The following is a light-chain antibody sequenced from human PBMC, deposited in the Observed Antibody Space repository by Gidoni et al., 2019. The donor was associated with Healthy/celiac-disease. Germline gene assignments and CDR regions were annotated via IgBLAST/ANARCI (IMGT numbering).Light chain of an antibody. CDR2: DAS. Sequence: AIQLTQSPSSLSASVGDRVTITCRASQGISSALAWYQQKPGKAPKLLIYDASSLESGVPSRFSGSGSGTDFTLIISSLQPEDFATYYCQQFNSYPHTFXQXTKLEIK. J-gene: IGKJ2*01. V-gene: IGKV1-13*02. CDR1: QGISSA. CDR3: QQFNSYPHT.